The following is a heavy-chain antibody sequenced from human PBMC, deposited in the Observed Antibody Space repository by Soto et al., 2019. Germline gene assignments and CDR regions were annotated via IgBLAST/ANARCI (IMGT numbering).Heavy chain of an antibody. V-gene: IGHV4-59*01. Sequence: SETLSLTCTVSGGSISSYYWSWIRQPPGKGLEWIGYIYYSGSTNYNPSLKSRVTISVDTSKNQFSLKLSSVTAADTAVYYCAREHRTYYYGSGSQNYYYYYYMDVWGKGTTVTVSS. D-gene: IGHD3-10*01. J-gene: IGHJ6*03. CDR2: IYYSGST. CDR3: AREHRTYYYGSGSQNYYYYYYMDV. CDR1: GGSISSYY.